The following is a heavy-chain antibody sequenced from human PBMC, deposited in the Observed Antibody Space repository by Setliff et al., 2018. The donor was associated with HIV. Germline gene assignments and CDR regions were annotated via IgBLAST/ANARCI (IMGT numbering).Heavy chain of an antibody. CDR2: IYSGGST. CDR1: GFSVSSSY. Sequence: GGSLRLSCAASGFSVSSSYMSWVRRAPGKGLEWVSIIYSGGSTFYADSVKGRFTISRDNSNNTLFLQMDDLRAEDTAMYYCARAHGYGSFDYWGQGTLVTVS. J-gene: IGHJ4*02. D-gene: IGHD5-18*01. V-gene: IGHV3-53*01. CDR3: ARAHGYGSFDY.